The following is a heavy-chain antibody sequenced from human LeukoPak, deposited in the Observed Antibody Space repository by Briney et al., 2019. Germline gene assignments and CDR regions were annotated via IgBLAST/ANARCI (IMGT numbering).Heavy chain of an antibody. J-gene: IGHJ4*02. CDR2: ISSSSSTI. CDR3: ARNYDFWSGPDPPDY. D-gene: IGHD3-3*01. V-gene: IGHV3-48*01. CDR1: GFTFSSYA. Sequence: GGSLRLSCAASGFTFSSYAMSWVRQAPGKGLEWVSYISSSSSTIYYADSVKGRFTISRDNAKNSLYLQMNSLRAEDTAVYYCARNYDFWSGPDPPDYWGQGTLVTVSS.